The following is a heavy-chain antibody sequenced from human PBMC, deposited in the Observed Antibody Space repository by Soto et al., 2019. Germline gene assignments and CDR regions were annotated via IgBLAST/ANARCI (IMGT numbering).Heavy chain of an antibody. D-gene: IGHD6-13*01. Sequence: GASVKVSCKASGGTFSSYTISWVRQAPGQGLEWMGWISAYNANANYAQKFQGRLTMTADTSTSTAYMELRSLRSDDTAVYYCASGYSSWAKYYGMDFWGQGTTVTVSS. V-gene: IGHV1-18*01. CDR3: ASGYSSWAKYYGMDF. CDR2: ISAYNANA. J-gene: IGHJ6*02. CDR1: GGTFSSYT.